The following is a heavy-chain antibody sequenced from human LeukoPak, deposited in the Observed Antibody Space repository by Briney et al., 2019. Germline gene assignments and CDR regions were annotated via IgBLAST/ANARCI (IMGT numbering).Heavy chain of an antibody. CDR3: ARDGGYGSGAFDI. CDR2: IYYSGST. Sequence: SETLSLTCTVSGGSISSYYWNWIRQPPGKGLEWIGYIYYSGSTNYNPSLNSRVTISVDTSKNQFSLKLSSVTAADTAVYYCARDGGYGSGAFDIWGQGTMVTVSS. J-gene: IGHJ3*02. V-gene: IGHV4-59*01. CDR1: GGSISSYY. D-gene: IGHD3-10*01.